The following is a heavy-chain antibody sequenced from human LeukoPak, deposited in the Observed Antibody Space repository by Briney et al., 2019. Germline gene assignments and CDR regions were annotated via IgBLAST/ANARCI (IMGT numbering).Heavy chain of an antibody. D-gene: IGHD3-22*01. CDR3: ARETDDSSGYPYDY. V-gene: IGHV1-18*01. Sequence: GASVKVSCKASGYTFTSYGISWVRQAPGQGLEWMGWIGAYNGNANYAQKLQGRVTMTTDTSTSTAYMELRSLRSDDTAVYYCARETDDSSGYPYDYWGQGTLVTVSS. CDR1: GYTFTSYG. J-gene: IGHJ4*02. CDR2: IGAYNGNA.